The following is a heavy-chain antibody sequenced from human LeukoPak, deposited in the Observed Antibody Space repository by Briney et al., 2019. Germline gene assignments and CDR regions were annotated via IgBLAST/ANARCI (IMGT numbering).Heavy chain of an antibody. Sequence: SETLSLTCTVSGGSISSYYWSWIRQPPGKGLEWIGYIYYSGSTNYNPSLKSRVTISVDTSKNRFSLKLSSVTAADTAVYYCARPHDYGDYAHAFDIWGQGTMVTVSS. CDR1: GGSISSYY. CDR3: ARPHDYGDYAHAFDI. CDR2: IYYSGST. V-gene: IGHV4-59*01. J-gene: IGHJ3*02. D-gene: IGHD4-17*01.